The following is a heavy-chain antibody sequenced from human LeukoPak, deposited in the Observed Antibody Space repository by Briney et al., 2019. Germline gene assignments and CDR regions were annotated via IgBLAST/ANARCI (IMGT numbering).Heavy chain of an antibody. CDR2: INHSGST. CDR3: ARGLVGIAVAGTVDDY. V-gene: IGHV4-34*01. D-gene: IGHD6-19*01. CDR1: DGSINSYY. Sequence: SETLSLTCTVSDGSINSYYWSWIRQPPGKGLEWIGEINHSGSTNYNPSLKSRVTISVDTSKNQFSLKLSSVTAADTAVYYCARGLVGIAVAGTVDDYWGQGALVTVSS. J-gene: IGHJ4*02.